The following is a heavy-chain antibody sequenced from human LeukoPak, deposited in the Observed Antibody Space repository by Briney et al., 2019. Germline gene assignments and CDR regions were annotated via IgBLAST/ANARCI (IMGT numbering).Heavy chain of an antibody. J-gene: IGHJ3*02. CDR2: ISYDGSNK. CDR3: ARDPSSSSWYYDAFDI. Sequence: GRSLRPSCAASGSTFSSYAMHWVRQAPGKGLEWVAVISYDGSNKYYADSVKGRFTISRDNSKNTLYLQMNSLRAEDTAVYYCARDPSSSSWYYDAFDIWGQGTMVTVSS. V-gene: IGHV3-30-3*01. CDR1: GSTFSSYA. D-gene: IGHD6-13*01.